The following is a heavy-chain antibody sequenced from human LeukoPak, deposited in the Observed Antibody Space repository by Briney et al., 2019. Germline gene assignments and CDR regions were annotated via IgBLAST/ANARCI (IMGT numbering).Heavy chain of an antibody. CDR1: GFTFSSYA. CDR3: AKSRSWLNWFDP. V-gene: IGHV3-30-3*02. D-gene: IGHD1-26*01. Sequence: GGSLRLSCAASGFTFSSYAMHWVRQAPGKGLEWVAVISYDGSNKYYADSAKGRFTISRDNSKNTLYLQMNSLRAEDTAVYYCAKSRSWLNWFDPWGQGTLVTVSS. J-gene: IGHJ5*02. CDR2: ISYDGSNK.